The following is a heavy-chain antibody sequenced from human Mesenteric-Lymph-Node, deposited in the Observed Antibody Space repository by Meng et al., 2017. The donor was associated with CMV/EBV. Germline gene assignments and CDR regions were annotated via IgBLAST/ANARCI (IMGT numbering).Heavy chain of an antibody. CDR1: GFTFSDYY. CDR2: ISTSSTYT. D-gene: IGHD5-24*01. J-gene: IGHJ4*02. Sequence: ASGFTFSDYYMSWIRQAPGKGLEWVSYISTSSTYTNYADSVKGRFTISRDNAKNSLFLQMNSLRAEDTAFYYCARLSRDGYNFMDYWGQGTLVTVSS. V-gene: IGHV3-11*06. CDR3: ARLSRDGYNFMDY.